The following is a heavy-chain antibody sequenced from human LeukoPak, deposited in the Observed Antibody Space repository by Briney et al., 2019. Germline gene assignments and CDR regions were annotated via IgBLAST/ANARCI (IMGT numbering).Heavy chain of an antibody. V-gene: IGHV1-69*06. Sequence: GASVKVSCKASGDTFSSYAISWVRQAPGQGLEWMGRIIPIFGTANYAQKFQGRVTITADKSTSTAYMELSSLRSEDTAVYYCARVVGATSASPMDVWGKGTTVTVSS. J-gene: IGHJ6*04. CDR2: IIPIFGTA. CDR3: ARVVGATSASPMDV. CDR1: GDTFSSYA. D-gene: IGHD1-26*01.